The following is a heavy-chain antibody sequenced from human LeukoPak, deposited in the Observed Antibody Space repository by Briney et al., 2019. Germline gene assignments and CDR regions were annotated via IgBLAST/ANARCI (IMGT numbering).Heavy chain of an antibody. CDR3: AKLPEYYYDSRGYYWNYFDY. CDR1: GFTLSSYA. V-gene: IGHV3-23*01. CDR2: ISGSGGST. J-gene: IGHJ4*02. Sequence: GGSLRLSCAASGFTLSSYAMSWVRQAPGKGLEWVSAISGSGGSTYYADSVKGRFTISRDNSKNTLYLQMNSLRAEDTAVYYCAKLPEYYYDSRGYYWNYFDYWGQGTLVTVSS. D-gene: IGHD3-22*01.